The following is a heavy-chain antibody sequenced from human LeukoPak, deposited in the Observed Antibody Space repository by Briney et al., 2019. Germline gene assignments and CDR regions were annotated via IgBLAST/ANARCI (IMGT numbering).Heavy chain of an antibody. Sequence: PSETLSLTCVVSAYSVSSGYYWGWVRQSPGKGLEWIANIYHAGSTYYNPSLKSRVIISVDTSKNQFSLKLSSVTAADTAVYYCARSGKYAMVRGVIDYWGQGTLVTVSS. CDR3: ARSGKYAMVRGVIDY. D-gene: IGHD3-10*01. J-gene: IGHJ4*02. CDR1: AYSVSSGYY. CDR2: IYHAGST. V-gene: IGHV4-38-2*01.